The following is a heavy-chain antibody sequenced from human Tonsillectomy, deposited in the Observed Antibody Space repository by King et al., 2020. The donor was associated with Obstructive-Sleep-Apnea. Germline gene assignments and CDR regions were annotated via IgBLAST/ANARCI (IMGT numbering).Heavy chain of an antibody. J-gene: IGHJ4*02. V-gene: IGHV1-18*01. D-gene: IGHD6-13*01. CDR2: ISVYNGNT. Sequence: QVQLVESGAEVKKPGASVKVSCKASGYTFSSYGISWVRQAPGQGLEWMGWISVYNGNTYYAQKLQGRVTMTTDTSMSTAYMELRSLRSDDTAVYYCARDSPLIAAAGTAPGDYWGQGTLVTVSS. CDR1: GYTFSSYG. CDR3: ARDSPLIAAAGTAPGDY.